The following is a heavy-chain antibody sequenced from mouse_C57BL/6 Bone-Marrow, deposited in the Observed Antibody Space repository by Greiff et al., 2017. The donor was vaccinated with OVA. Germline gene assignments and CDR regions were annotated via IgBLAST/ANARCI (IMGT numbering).Heavy chain of an antibody. CDR1: GYAFSNYW. CDR3: ARGAY. Sequence: VQGVESGAELVKPEASVKISCKASGYAFSNYWMNWVKQRPGKGLEWIGQIYPGDGDTNYNGKFKGKATLTADKSSSTAYMHLSSLTSEDSAVYFCARGAYWGQGTLVTVSA. J-gene: IGHJ3*01. CDR2: IYPGDGDT. V-gene: IGHV1-80*01.